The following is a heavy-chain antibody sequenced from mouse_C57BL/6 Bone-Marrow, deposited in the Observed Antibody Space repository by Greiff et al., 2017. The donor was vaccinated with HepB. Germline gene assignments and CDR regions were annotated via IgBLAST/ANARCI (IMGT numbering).Heavy chain of an antibody. J-gene: IGHJ1*03. Sequence: EVKLQESGGGLVKPGGSLKLSCAASGFTFSDYGMHWVRQAPEKGLEWVAYISSGSSTIYYADTVKGRFTISRDNAKNTLFLQMTSLRSEDTAMYYCARDYGSSHDWYFDVWGTGTTVTVSS. D-gene: IGHD1-1*01. V-gene: IGHV5-17*01. CDR1: GFTFSDYG. CDR3: ARDYGSSHDWYFDV. CDR2: ISSGSSTI.